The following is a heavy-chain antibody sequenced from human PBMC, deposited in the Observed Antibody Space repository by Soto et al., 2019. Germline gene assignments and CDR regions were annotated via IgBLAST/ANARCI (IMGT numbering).Heavy chain of an antibody. Sequence: NPGGSLRLSCAASGFSFDTYNMNWVRQAPGKGLEWVSSISSGRPDIFYADSVRGRFTISRDDAKKSLFLQMNSLRADDTAVYYCARDHLGIAAGDFDLWGQGTLVTVPS. CDR1: GFSFDTYN. V-gene: IGHV3-21*01. CDR2: ISSGRPDI. D-gene: IGHD6-19*01. J-gene: IGHJ4*02. CDR3: ARDHLGIAAGDFDL.